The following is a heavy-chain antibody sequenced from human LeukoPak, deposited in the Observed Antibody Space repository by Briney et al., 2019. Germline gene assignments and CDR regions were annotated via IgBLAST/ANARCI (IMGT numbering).Heavy chain of an antibody. J-gene: IGHJ4*02. Sequence: GGSLRLSCAASGFTFSSYSMNWVRQAPGKGLEWVSYISGSSSTIYYADSVKGRFTISRDNAKNSLYLQMNSLRAEDSAVYYCARDGRYSGSFDYWGQGTLVTVSS. CDR1: GFTFSSYS. CDR3: ARDGRYSGSFDY. V-gene: IGHV3-48*01. D-gene: IGHD1-26*01. CDR2: ISGSSSTI.